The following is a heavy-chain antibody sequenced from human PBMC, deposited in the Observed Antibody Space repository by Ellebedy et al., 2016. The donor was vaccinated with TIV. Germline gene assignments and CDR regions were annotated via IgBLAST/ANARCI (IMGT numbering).Heavy chain of an antibody. V-gene: IGHV3-7*01. CDR3: TRAGVLPTSYYGMDV. D-gene: IGHD3-10*01. CDR2: IKQDGSEK. J-gene: IGHJ6*02. Sequence: LSLTCAASGFTFSSYWMSWVRQAPGKGLEWVANIKQDGSEKYYVDSVKGRFTISRDNAKNSLYLQMNSLRVEDTALYYCTRAGVLPTSYYGMDVWGQGTTVTVSS. CDR1: GFTFSSYW.